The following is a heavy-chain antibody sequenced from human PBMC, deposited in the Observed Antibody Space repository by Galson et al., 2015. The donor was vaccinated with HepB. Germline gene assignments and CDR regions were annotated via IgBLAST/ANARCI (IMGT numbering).Heavy chain of an antibody. V-gene: IGHV1-18*04. J-gene: IGHJ6*02. Sequence: SVKVSCKASGYTFTSYGISWVRQAPGQGLEWMGWISPYIGSTNYAQKLQGRVTMTTDTSTSTAYMELRSLRSDDTALYYCARHLYYDFWSGYYDTAGGMDVWGQGTTVTVS. CDR2: ISPYIGST. CDR1: GYTFTSYG. CDR3: ARHLYYDFWSGYYDTAGGMDV. D-gene: IGHD3-3*01.